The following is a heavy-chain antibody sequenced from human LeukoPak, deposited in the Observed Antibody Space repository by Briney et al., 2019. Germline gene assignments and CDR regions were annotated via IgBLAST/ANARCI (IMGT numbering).Heavy chain of an antibody. Sequence: QPGRSLRLSCAASGFTFSSYGTHWVRQAPGKGLEWVAVIWYDGSNKYYADSVKGRFTISRDNSKNTLYLQMNSLRAEDTAVYYCAKDGRYSSSWYRWDFDYWGQGTLVTVSS. V-gene: IGHV3-33*06. D-gene: IGHD6-13*01. J-gene: IGHJ4*02. CDR1: GFTFSSYG. CDR2: IWYDGSNK. CDR3: AKDGRYSSSWYRWDFDY.